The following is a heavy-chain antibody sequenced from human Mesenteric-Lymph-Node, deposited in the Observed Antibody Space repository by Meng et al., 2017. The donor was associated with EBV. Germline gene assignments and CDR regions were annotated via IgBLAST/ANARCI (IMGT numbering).Heavy chain of an antibody. CDR1: GGSLPSSSYF. D-gene: IGHD4-17*01. V-gene: IGHV4-39*07. CDR3: AGPDYGNNWGRFDY. Sequence: QLQREGSGPGLVKPSETRSLPCTVSGGSLPSSSYFWGWIRQPPGKGLEWIGSIFYSGSTYYNPSLESRVTISVDTSRNQFSLKLTSVTAADTAVYYCAGPDYGNNWGRFDYWGQGTLVTVSS. CDR2: IFYSGST. J-gene: IGHJ4*02.